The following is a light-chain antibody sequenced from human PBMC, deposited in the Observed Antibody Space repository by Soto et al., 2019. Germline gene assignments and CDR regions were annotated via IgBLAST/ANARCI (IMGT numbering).Light chain of an antibody. CDR2: HAS. V-gene: IGKV1-33*01. CDR1: QGIAKY. CDR3: QQSDNLPLT. J-gene: IGKJ4*01. Sequence: DTQMTQSPSSLSASVGDRVTITCQASQGIAKYLHWYQQKPGKAPKLLIYHASNLQTGVPSRFSGSGSGTDFTFTISSLQPADIATYYCQQSDNLPLTFGGGTKVEI.